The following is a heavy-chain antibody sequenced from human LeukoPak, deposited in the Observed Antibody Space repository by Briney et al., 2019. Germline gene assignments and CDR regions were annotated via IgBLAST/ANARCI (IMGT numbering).Heavy chain of an antibody. Sequence: SETLSLTCTVSGGSISSSSYYWGWIRQPPGKGLEWIGSIYYSGSTYYNPSLKSRVTISVDTSKNQFSLKLSSVTAADTAVYYCARDGLGGGYLYWGQGTLVTVSS. J-gene: IGHJ4*02. CDR1: GGSISSSSYY. CDR2: IYYSGST. D-gene: IGHD3-16*01. V-gene: IGHV4-39*07. CDR3: ARDGLGGGYLY.